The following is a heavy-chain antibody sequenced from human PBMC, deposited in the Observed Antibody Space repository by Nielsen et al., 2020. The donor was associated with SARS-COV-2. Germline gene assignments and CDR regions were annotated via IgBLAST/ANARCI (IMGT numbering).Heavy chain of an antibody. CDR3: ASSQGPRRTLYYYGMDV. V-gene: IGHV3-66*01. CDR1: GFTVSSNY. D-gene: IGHD2/OR15-2a*01. CDR2: IYSGGST. Sequence: GGSLRPSCAASGFTVSSNYMSWVRQAPGKGLEWVSVIYSGGSTYYADSVKGRFTISRDNSKNTLYLQMNSLRAEDTAVYYCASSQGPRRTLYYYGMDVWGQGTTVTVSS. J-gene: IGHJ6*02.